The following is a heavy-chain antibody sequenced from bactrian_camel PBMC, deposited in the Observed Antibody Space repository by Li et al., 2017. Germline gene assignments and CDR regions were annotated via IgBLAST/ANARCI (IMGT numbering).Heavy chain of an antibody. V-gene: IGHV3S40*01. D-gene: IGHD3*01. Sequence: DVQLVESGGGSVQVGGSLRLSCSAAGYSDASYCMGWFRQPPGQARERVAGILLMGGRPYYDDSVKGRFTLSMDNAQNTMYLQMDSLRPQDTAQYQCAAARDCTASGYPITARAEWGQGTQVTVS. CDR1: GYSDASYC. CDR2: ILLMGGRP. CDR3: AAARDCTASGYPITARAE. J-gene: IGHJ4*01.